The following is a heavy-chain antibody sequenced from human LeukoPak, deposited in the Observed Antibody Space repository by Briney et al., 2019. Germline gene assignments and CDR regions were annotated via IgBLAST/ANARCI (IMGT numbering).Heavy chain of an antibody. J-gene: IGHJ4*02. CDR1: GGSFSGYY. D-gene: IGHD6-13*01. Sequence: PSETLSLTCAVYGGSFSGYYWSWIRQPPGKGLEWIGEINHSGSTNYNPSLKSRVTISVDTSKNQFSLKLSSVTAADTAVYYCARFSGSWAKYYFDYWGQGTLVTVSS. V-gene: IGHV4-34*01. CDR3: ARFSGSWAKYYFDY. CDR2: INHSGST.